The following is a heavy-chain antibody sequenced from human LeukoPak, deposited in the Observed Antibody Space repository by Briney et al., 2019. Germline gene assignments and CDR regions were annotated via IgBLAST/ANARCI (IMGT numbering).Heavy chain of an antibody. V-gene: IGHV4-59*08. Sequence: SETLSLTCSVSGGSVRSYSWSWIRQPPGKGLERIGYIHNSGTTNYKPSLKSRVIISVETTKNQFSLKLSSVTAADTAVYYCARHGGESLVATILHAFDIWGRGTMVTVSS. J-gene: IGHJ3*02. D-gene: IGHD5-24*01. CDR2: IHNSGTT. CDR1: GGSVRSYS. CDR3: ARHGGESLVATILHAFDI.